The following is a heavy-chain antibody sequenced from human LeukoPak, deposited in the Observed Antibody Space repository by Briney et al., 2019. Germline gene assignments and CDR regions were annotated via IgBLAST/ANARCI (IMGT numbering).Heavy chain of an antibody. V-gene: IGHV1-2*02. Sequence: ASVKVSCKASGYTFTDYYMHWVRQAPGQGFEWMGWINPNDGDTNYAQKFQGRVTMTRDTSISTAHMEVSRLRSDDTAVYYCARGTFLYCSSSTCLFDYWGQGTLVTVSS. J-gene: IGHJ4*02. D-gene: IGHD2-2*01. CDR1: GYTFTDYY. CDR2: INPNDGDT. CDR3: ARGTFLYCSSSTCLFDY.